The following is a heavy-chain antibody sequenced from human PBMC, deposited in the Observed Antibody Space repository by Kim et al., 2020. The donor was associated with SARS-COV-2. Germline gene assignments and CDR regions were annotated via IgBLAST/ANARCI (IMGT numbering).Heavy chain of an antibody. J-gene: IGHJ6*02. V-gene: IGHV5-10-1*01. CDR2: IDPSDSYT. Sequence: GESLKISCKGSGYSFTSYWISWVRQMPGKGLEWMGRIDPSDSYTNYSPSFQGHVTISADKSISTAYLQWSSLKASDTAMYYCARRRRSAYYYYGMDVWGQGTTVTVYS. CDR1: GYSFTSYW. CDR3: ARRRRSAYYYYGMDV.